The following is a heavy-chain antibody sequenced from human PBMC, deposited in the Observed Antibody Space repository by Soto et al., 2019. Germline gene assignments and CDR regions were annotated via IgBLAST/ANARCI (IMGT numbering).Heavy chain of an antibody. D-gene: IGHD3-22*01. V-gene: IGHV3-48*02. CDR3: ARDRNYYDSSGYFDSLRDAFDI. CDR1: GFTFSSYS. Sequence: GSLRLSCSASGFTFSSYSMNWVRQAPGKGLEWVSYISSSSSTIYYADSVKGRFTISRDNAKNSLYLQMNSLRDEDTAVYYCARDRNYYDSSGYFDSLRDAFDIWGQGTMVTVSS. J-gene: IGHJ3*02. CDR2: ISSSSSTI.